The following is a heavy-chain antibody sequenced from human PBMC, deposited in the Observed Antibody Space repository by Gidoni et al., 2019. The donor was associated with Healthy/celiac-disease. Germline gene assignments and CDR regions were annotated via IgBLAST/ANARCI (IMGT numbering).Heavy chain of an antibody. CDR1: GYTFTSYD. CDR2: MNPNSGNP. D-gene: IGHD1-26*01. V-gene: IGHV1-8*01. J-gene: IGHJ3*02. CDR3: ARWPQSGTLDAFDI. Sequence: QVQLVQSGAEVKKPGASVKVSCKASGYTFTSYDINWVRQATGQGLEWMGWMNPNSGNPGYAQKFQGRVTMTRNTSISTAYMELSSLRSEDTAVYYCARWPQSGTLDAFDIWGQGTMVTVSS.